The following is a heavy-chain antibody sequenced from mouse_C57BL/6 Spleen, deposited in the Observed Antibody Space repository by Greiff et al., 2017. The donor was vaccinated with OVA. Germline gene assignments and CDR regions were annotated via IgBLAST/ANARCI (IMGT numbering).Heavy chain of an antibody. D-gene: IGHD2-3*01. J-gene: IGHJ4*01. CDR3: ASYDGPYYYAMDY. CDR2: ISSGSSTI. CDR1: GFTFSDYG. V-gene: IGHV5-17*01. Sequence: EVQGVESGGGLVKPGGSLKLSCAASGFTFSDYGMHWVRQAPEKGLEWVAYISSGSSTIYYADTVKGRFTISRDNAKNTLFLQMTSLRSEDTAMYYCASYDGPYYYAMDYWGQGTSVTVSS.